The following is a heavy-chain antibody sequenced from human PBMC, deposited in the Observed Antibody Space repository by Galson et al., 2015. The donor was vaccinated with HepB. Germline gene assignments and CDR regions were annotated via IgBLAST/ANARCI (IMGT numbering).Heavy chain of an antibody. CDR3: ARVTRELLNDY. D-gene: IGHD1-26*01. J-gene: IGHJ4*02. CDR1: GGSISSGDYY. CDR2: IYYSGST. V-gene: IGHV4-30-4*01. Sequence: LSLTCTVSGGSISSGDYYWSWIRQPPGKGLEWIGYIYYSGSTYYNPSLKSRVTISVDTSKNQFSLKLSSVTAADTAVYYCARVTRELLNDYWGQGTLVTVSS.